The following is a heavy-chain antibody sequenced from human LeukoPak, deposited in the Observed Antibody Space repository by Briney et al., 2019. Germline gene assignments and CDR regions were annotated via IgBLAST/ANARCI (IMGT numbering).Heavy chain of an antibody. CDR2: IGGSGADT. Sequence: GGSLRLSCVASGFTFRNYAMAWVRQVPGTGLEWVSTIGGSGADTYYADSVKGHFTISRDNSKNTVYLQMSSLRAEDTAVYYCARFRGGPTTVTQDWGQGTLVTVSP. D-gene: IGHD4-17*01. CDR1: GFTFRNYA. V-gene: IGHV3-23*01. J-gene: IGHJ4*02. CDR3: ARFRGGPTTVTQD.